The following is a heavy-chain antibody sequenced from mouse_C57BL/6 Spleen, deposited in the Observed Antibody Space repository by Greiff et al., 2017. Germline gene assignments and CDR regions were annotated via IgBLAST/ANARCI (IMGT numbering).Heavy chain of an antibody. CDR1: GYSFTSCY. CDR2: IYPGSGNT. CDR3: ARGRIYGNYLDY. J-gene: IGHJ2*01. V-gene: IGHV1-66*01. Sequence: QVQLQQSGPELVKPGASVKISCKASGYSFTSCYIHWVKQRPGPGLEWIGWIYPGSGNTTYNEKFKGKATLTSDTSSSTAYMQLSSLTSEDSAVYYCARGRIYGNYLDYWGQGTTLTVSS. D-gene: IGHD2-1*01.